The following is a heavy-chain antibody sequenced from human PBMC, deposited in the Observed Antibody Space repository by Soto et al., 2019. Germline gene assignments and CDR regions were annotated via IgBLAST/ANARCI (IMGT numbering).Heavy chain of an antibody. CDR1: GGSISSGGYY. D-gene: IGHD5-18*01. Sequence: QVQLQESGPGLVKPSQTLSLTCTVSGGSISSGGYYWSWIRQHPGKSLEWIGYIYYSGSTYYNPSLKSQVTISVDTSKNRFSLKLSSVTSADTAVYYCARDWEYSCGFVPFRLSYGMDVWGQGTTVTVSS. J-gene: IGHJ6*02. CDR2: IYYSGST. V-gene: IGHV4-31*01. CDR3: ARDWEYSCGFVPFRLSYGMDV.